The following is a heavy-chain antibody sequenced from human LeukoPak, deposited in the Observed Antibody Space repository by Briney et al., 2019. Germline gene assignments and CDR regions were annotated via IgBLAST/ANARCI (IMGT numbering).Heavy chain of an antibody. D-gene: IGHD4-17*01. CDR2: ISSSGSTI. V-gene: IGHV3-11*01. J-gene: IGHJ5*02. CDR1: GFTFSDYY. Sequence: GGSLRLSCAASGFTFSDYYMSWIRQAPGKGLEWVSYISSSGSTIYYADSVKGRFTISRDNAKNSLYLQMNSLRADDTAVYYCTKDPNGDYVGAFDPWGQGTLVTVSS. CDR3: TKDPNGDYVGAFDP.